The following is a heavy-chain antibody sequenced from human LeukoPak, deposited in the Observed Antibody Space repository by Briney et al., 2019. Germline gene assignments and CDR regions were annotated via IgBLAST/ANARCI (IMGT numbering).Heavy chain of an antibody. CDR3: ASGLDSRWFTD. CDR2: IRQDGGEK. D-gene: IGHD2-15*01. V-gene: IGHV3-7*01. CDR1: TTYW. Sequence: GGSLRLSCTASTTYWIHWVRQAPGKGLEWVANIRQDGGEKFYLDSVKGRFTISRDNAKNSLYLQMDSLRVEDTAVYYCASGLDSRWFTDWGQGTLVTVSS. J-gene: IGHJ4*02.